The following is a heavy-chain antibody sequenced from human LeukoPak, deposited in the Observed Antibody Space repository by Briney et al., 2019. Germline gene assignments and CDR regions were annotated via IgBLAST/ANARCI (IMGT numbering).Heavy chain of an antibody. Sequence: PSETLSLTCAVYGGSFSGYFWSWIRQPPRKGLEWIGEINHSGSTNYNPSLKSRLTMSVDTSKNQVSLKLSSLTAADTAVYYCARVEEVVVVNWFDSWGQGTLVTVSS. CDR3: ARVEEVVVVNWFDS. D-gene: IGHD2-15*01. CDR1: GGSFSGYF. CDR2: INHSGST. J-gene: IGHJ5*01. V-gene: IGHV4-34*01.